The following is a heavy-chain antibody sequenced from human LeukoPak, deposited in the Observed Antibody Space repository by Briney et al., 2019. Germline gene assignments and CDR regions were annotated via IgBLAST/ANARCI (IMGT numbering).Heavy chain of an antibody. CDR2: IYHSGFT. CDR3: ARADSSDWTFDY. D-gene: IGHD6-25*01. Sequence: SETLSLTCTVSAYSISSGYYWGWIRQTPGKGLEWIGSIYHSGFTLYNPSLKSRVTISVDTSKNQFSLTLNSVTAADTAVYYCARADSSDWTFDYWGQGTLVTVSS. V-gene: IGHV4-38-2*02. CDR1: AYSISSGYY. J-gene: IGHJ4*02.